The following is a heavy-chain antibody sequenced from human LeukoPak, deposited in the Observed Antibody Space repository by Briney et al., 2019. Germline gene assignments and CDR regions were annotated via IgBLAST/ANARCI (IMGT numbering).Heavy chain of an antibody. V-gene: IGHV4-28*01. D-gene: IGHD4/OR15-4a*01. CDR1: GYSISSDNW. CDR3: ARKPNAVYWFDP. CDR2: IHYSGIT. Sequence: SETLSFTCAVSGYSISSDNWWGWIRQPPGKGLEWIGYIHYSGITYYSPSLKSRVTLSVDTSKNQFSLRLSSVTAVDTAVYYCARKPNAVYWFDPWGQGTLVTVSS. J-gene: IGHJ5*02.